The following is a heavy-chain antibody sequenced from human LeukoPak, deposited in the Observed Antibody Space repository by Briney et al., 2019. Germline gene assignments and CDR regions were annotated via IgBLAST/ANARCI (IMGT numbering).Heavy chain of an antibody. D-gene: IGHD3-3*01. J-gene: IGHJ6*03. CDR2: INHSGST. CDR3: ATGLGVKYDFWSGKAPHYMDV. CDR1: GGSFRGYY. Sequence: TSSETLSLTCAVYGGSFRGYYWSWIRQPPGKGLEWIGEINHSGSTNYNPSLKSRVTISVDTSKNQFSLKLSSVTAADTAVYYCATGLGVKYDFWSGKAPHYMDVWGKGTTVTVSS. V-gene: IGHV4-34*01.